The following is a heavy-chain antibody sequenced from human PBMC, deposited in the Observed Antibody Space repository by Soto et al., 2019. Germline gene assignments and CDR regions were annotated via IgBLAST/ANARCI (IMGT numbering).Heavy chain of an antibody. J-gene: IGHJ3*02. Sequence: HVQLQQWGAGLLKPSETLSLTCAVYGGFVSSGSYYWSWIRQPPGKGLEWIGEMSHSGGTPFNPSLKSRVTISVDTAKNQFSLKMSSVTAADTALYYCALVERVTATTVVDAFDIWGPGTRVTVSS. D-gene: IGHD2-21*02. V-gene: IGHV4-34*01. CDR3: ALVERVTATTVVDAFDI. CDR1: GGFVSSGSYY. CDR2: MSHSGGT.